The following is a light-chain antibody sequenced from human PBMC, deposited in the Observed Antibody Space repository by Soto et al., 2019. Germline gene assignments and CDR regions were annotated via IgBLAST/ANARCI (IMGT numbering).Light chain of an antibody. CDR2: EGS. CDR3: CSYAGGSNV. J-gene: IGLJ1*01. Sequence: QSALTQPASVSESPGQSITISCTGTSSDVGSYEFVSWYQQYPGKAPKLMIYEGSKRTSGVSDRFSGSKSGNTASLTISGLQAEDEADYFCCSYAGGSNVFGAGTKLTVL. V-gene: IGLV2-23*03. CDR1: SSDVGSYEF.